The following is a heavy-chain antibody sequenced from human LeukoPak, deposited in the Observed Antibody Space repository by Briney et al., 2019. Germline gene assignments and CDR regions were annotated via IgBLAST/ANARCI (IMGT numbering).Heavy chain of an antibody. CDR2: IYYSGTT. J-gene: IGHJ3*02. D-gene: IGHD1-26*01. V-gene: IGHV4-59*01. CDR1: GGSINSFY. Sequence: SETLCLTCTVPGGSINSFYWNWIRQPPGKGLEWIGYIYYSGTTNYNPSLKSRVTMSIDPSKNQFSLNLKSVTAANTAVYYCARGGIVEAVDGFDIWGQGTGLSVSS. CDR3: ARGGIVEAVDGFDI.